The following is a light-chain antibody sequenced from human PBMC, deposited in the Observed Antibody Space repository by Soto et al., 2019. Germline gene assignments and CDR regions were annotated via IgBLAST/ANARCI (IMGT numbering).Light chain of an antibody. V-gene: IGLV2-14*03. J-gene: IGLJ2*01. CDR3: SSYTRSSTHV. CDR1: SSDVGANNH. Sequence: QSVLTQPASVSGSPGQSITISCTGTSSDVGANNHVSWYQQLPGKAPKLMIYDVRNRPSGISNRFSGSKSGNTASLIISGLQAEDEADYYCSSYTRSSTHVFGGGTKVTVL. CDR2: DVR.